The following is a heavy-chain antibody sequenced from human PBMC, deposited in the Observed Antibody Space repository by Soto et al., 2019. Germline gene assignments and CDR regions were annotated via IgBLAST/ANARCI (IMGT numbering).Heavy chain of an antibody. J-gene: IGHJ6*02. V-gene: IGHV3-23*01. CDR2: ISGSGGST. CDR3: AKKGIAVAGALYYYYGMDV. D-gene: IGHD6-19*01. Sequence: GGSLRLSCAASGFTFSSYAMSWVRQAPGKGLEWVSAISGSGGSTYYADSVKGRFTISRDNSKNTLYLQMNSLRAEDTAVYYCAKKGIAVAGALYYYYGMDVWGQGTTVTVSS. CDR1: GFTFSSYA.